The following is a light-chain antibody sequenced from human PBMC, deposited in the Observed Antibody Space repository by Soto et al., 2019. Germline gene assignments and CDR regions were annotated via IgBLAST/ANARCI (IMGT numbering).Light chain of an antibody. CDR1: SAHSLYD. Sequence: QSVLTQSPSASASLGASVKLTCTLSSAHSLYDIAWHQQQPEKGPRYLMRVNSDGSHNKGDGVPDRFSGSSSGAERYLTISSLQSEDEADYYCQTWATGIRVFGGGTQLTVL. CDR3: QTWATGIRV. J-gene: IGLJ2*01. CDR2: VNSDGSH. V-gene: IGLV4-69*01.